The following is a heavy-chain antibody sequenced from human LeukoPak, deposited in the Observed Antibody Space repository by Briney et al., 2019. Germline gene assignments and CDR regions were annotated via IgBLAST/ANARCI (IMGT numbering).Heavy chain of an antibody. Sequence: GGSLRLSCAASGFTFSSYALHWVRQAPGKGLEYVSAISSNGGSTYYANSVKGRFTISGDNSKNTLYLQMGSLRAEDMAVYYCARVGGPLDYYYYYGMDVWGQGTTVTVSS. J-gene: IGHJ6*02. D-gene: IGHD4-23*01. CDR2: ISSNGGST. CDR1: GFTFSSYA. CDR3: ARVGGPLDYYYYYGMDV. V-gene: IGHV3-64*01.